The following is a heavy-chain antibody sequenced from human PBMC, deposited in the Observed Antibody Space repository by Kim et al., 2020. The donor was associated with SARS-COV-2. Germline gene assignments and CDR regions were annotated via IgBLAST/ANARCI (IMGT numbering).Heavy chain of an antibody. J-gene: IGHJ4*02. V-gene: IGHV4-30-2*04. Sequence: PSLKSRVTISVDTSKNQFSLKLSSGTAADTAVYYCARGYYYDSGGYNFDYWGQGTLVTVSS. D-gene: IGHD3-22*01. CDR3: ARGYYYDSGGYNFDY.